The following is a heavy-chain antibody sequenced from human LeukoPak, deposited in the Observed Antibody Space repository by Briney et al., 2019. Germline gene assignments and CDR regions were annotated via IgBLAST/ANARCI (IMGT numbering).Heavy chain of an antibody. CDR2: INTNTGNP. V-gene: IGHV7-4-1*02. J-gene: IGHJ3*02. CDR3: ARAHDSSGSLGDALDI. Sequence: GASVKVSCKASGYTFRKDPMNWVRQAPGQGLEWMGWINTNTGNPTYAQGFTGRFVFSLDTSVNTAYLQINSLQAEDTAVYFCARAHDSSGSLGDALDIWGQGTMVTVSS. D-gene: IGHD3-22*01. CDR1: GYTFRKDP.